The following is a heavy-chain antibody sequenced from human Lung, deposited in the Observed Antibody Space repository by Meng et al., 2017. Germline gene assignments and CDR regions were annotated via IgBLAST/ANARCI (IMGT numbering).Heavy chain of an antibody. Sequence: EVQLVESGGGLVTPGGSLRLSCAASGFTFSNYSMNWVRQAPGKGLEWASSISSDSRYIFYADSVKGRFTISRDNAKNSLYLLMIGLRPEDTAVFYCARFETVGVATGDFWGQGTLVTVSS. CDR1: GFTFSNYS. D-gene: IGHD2-15*01. CDR3: ARFETVGVATGDF. J-gene: IGHJ4*02. V-gene: IGHV3-21*01. CDR2: ISSDSRYI.